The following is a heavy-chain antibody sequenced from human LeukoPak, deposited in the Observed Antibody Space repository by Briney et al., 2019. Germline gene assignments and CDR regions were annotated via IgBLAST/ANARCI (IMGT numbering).Heavy chain of an antibody. CDR1: GYSISSGYY. CDR2: IDGSGSS. V-gene: IGHV4-38-2*02. CDR3: ARDLLAYYDFWSGYYTQYYFDY. Sequence: SETLSLTCTVSGYSISSGYYWGWIRQPPGKGLEWIGSIDGSGSSYYNPSLKSRVTISVDTSRNQFSLKLSSVTAADTAVYYCARDLLAYYDFWSGYYTQYYFDYWGQGTLVTVSS. J-gene: IGHJ4*02. D-gene: IGHD3-3*01.